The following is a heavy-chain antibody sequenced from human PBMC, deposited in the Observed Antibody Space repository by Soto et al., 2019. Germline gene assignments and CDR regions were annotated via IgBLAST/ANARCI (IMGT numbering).Heavy chain of an antibody. CDR1: GYTFTSYG. D-gene: IGHD4-17*01. CDR3: ARVGYYGDYLVSSSSDY. Sequence: ASVKVSCKASGYTFTSYGISWVRQAPGQGLEWMGWISAYNGNTNYAQKLQGRVTMTTDTSTSTAYMELRSLRSDDTAVYYYARVGYYGDYLVSSSSDYSGQGTLVPVSS. J-gene: IGHJ4*02. V-gene: IGHV1-18*01. CDR2: ISAYNGNT.